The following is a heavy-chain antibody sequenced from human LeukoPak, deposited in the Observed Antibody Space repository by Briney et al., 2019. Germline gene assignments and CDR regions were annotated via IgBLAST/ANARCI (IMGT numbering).Heavy chain of an antibody. CDR3: ARNWPGGYYFDY. D-gene: IGHD1-1*01. J-gene: IGHJ4*02. V-gene: IGHV4-31*03. CDR2: IYYSGST. Sequence: PSETLSLTCTVSGGSISSGGYYWSWIRQHPGKGLEWIGYIYYSGSTYYNPSLKSRVTISVDTSKNQLSLKLSSVTAADTAVYYCARNWPGGYYFDYWGQGTLVTVSS. CDR1: GGSISSGGYY.